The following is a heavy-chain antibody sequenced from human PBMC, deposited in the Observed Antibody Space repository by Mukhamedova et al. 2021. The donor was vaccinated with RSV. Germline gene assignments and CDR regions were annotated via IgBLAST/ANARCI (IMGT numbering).Heavy chain of an antibody. D-gene: IGHD6-19*01. Sequence: APGRGLEWVATIRDRDDKRYYADFVQGRFIISRDTSKSTIYVQLNDLRAEDTAGYYCARSRIEVAGTGGFDIWGQGTMVTVTS. CDR3: ARSRIEVAGTGGFDI. J-gene: IGHJ3*02. CDR2: IRDRDDKR. V-gene: IGHV3-23*01.